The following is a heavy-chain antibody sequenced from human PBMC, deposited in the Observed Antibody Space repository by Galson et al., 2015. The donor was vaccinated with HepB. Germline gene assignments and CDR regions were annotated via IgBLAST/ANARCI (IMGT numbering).Heavy chain of an antibody. V-gene: IGHV3-7*03. D-gene: IGHD6-13*01. J-gene: IGHJ4*02. CDR3: VRVGSSWYSYLDS. Sequence: SLRLSCAASGFTFSTYWMTWVRQAPGKGLEWVANIKQDGSEKNYVDSVKGRFTISRDNAKNSRFLQMNSLRAEDTAVYYCVRVGSSWYSYLDSWGQGTLVTVSS. CDR2: IKQDGSEK. CDR1: GFTFSTYW.